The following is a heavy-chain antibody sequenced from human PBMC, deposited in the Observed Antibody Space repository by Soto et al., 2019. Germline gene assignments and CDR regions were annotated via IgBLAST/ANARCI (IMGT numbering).Heavy chain of an antibody. V-gene: IGHV2-5*02. Sequence: QITLKESGPLLVEPTQTLTLTCSFSGFSLTTGGVGVGWLRQAPGKALECLGIIYWDNDRRYNPSLKERLTITKDTSKNQVVLTMTYMEPVDTATYYCAHRVAYSSSWDVGSFDTWGQGTLVTVS. CDR2: IYWDNDR. D-gene: IGHD2-21*01. J-gene: IGHJ5*02. CDR1: GFSLTTGGVG. CDR3: AHRVAYSSSWDVGSFDT.